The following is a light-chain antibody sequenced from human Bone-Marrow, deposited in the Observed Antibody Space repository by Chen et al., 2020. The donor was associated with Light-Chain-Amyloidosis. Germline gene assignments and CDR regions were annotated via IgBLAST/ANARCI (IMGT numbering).Light chain of an antibody. J-gene: IGLJ3*02. Sequence: NFMLTQPHSVSESPGKTVIISCTRSSGSIATNHVQWYQQRPGSSPTTVIYEDDQRPSGVPDRFAGAIDRSSNSASLTISGLKTEDEADYYCQSYQGSSQGVFGGGTKLTVL. CDR1: SGSIATNH. CDR3: QSYQGSSQGV. CDR2: EDD. V-gene: IGLV6-57*01.